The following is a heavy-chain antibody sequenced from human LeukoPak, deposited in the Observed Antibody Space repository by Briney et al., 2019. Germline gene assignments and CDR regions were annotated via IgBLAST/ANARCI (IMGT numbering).Heavy chain of an antibody. D-gene: IGHD6-19*01. CDR3: ARRYSSGWVYYYYGMDV. CDR1: GYTFTSYA. V-gene: IGHV7-4-1*02. Sequence: GASVKVSCKASGYTFTSYAMNWVRQAPGQGLEWMGWINTNTENPTYAQGFTGRFVFSLDTSVSSAYLQISSLKAEDTAVYYCARRYSSGWVYYYYGMDVWGQGTTVTVSS. CDR2: INTNTENP. J-gene: IGHJ6*02.